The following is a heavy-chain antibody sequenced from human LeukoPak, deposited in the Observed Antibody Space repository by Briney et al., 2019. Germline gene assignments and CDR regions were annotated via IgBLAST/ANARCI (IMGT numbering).Heavy chain of an antibody. D-gene: IGHD3-22*01. J-gene: IGHJ5*02. CDR3: ARGTFTEWLLPNWFDP. Sequence: SQTLSLTCTVSGGSISSGGYYWSWIRQPPGKGLEWIGHIYHSGSTYYNPSLKSRVTISVDRSKNQFSLKLSSVTAADTAVYYCARGTFTEWLLPNWFDPWGQGTLVTVSS. V-gene: IGHV4-30-2*01. CDR1: GGSISSGGYY. CDR2: IYHSGST.